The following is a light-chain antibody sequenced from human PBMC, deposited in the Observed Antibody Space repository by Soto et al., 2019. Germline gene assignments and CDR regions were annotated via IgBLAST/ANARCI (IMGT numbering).Light chain of an antibody. CDR2: DAS. Sequence: DIQMTQSHSTLSASVGDRVTITCRARQSINSWLAWYQQKPGKAPKLLIYDASSLESGVPSRFSGSGSGTEFTLTISSLQPDDFATYYCQQYNSYSPITFGQGTRLEIK. CDR1: QSINSW. V-gene: IGKV1-5*01. J-gene: IGKJ5*01. CDR3: QQYNSYSPIT.